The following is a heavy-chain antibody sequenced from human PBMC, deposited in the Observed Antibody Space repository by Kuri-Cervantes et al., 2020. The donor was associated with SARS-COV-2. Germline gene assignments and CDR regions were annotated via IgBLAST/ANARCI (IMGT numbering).Heavy chain of an antibody. D-gene: IGHD3-16*01. CDR1: GGSISSGDYY. CDR2: IYYSGST. V-gene: IGHV4-30-4*08. J-gene: IGHJ3*02. CDR3: ARRLGVAADAFDI. Sequence: SETLSLTCTVSGGSISSGDYYWSWIRQPPGKGLKWIGYIYYSGSTYYNPSLKSRVTISVDTSKNQFSLKLSSVTAADTAVYYCARRLGVAADAFDIWGQGTMVTVSS.